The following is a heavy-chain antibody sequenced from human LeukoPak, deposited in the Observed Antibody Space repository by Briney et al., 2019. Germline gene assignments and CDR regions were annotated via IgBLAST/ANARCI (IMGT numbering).Heavy chain of an antibody. Sequence: GGSLRLSCAASGFTFSSYSMNWVRQAPGKGLEWVSSISSSSSYIYYADSVKGRFTISRDNAKNSLYLQMNSLRAEDTAVYYCARDRDDYYDSSGGPYYFDYWGQGTLVTVSS. CDR3: ARDRDDYYDSSGGPYYFDY. CDR2: ISSSSSYI. J-gene: IGHJ4*02. D-gene: IGHD3-22*01. V-gene: IGHV3-21*01. CDR1: GFTFSSYS.